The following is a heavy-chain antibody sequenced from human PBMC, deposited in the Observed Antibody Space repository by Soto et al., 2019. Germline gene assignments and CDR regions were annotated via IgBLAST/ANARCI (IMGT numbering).Heavy chain of an antibody. D-gene: IGHD6-6*01. CDR3: ARDRMYSTSRYDALDM. CDR2: IFYSGNT. Sequence: QVQLQESGPGLVKPSETLSLTCTVSGGSISSYYWSWIRQPPGRGLEWIGYIFYSGNTDYNPSLKSRVTLSLDPSKNQFSLRLSSVTAADTAVYYCARDRMYSTSRYDALDMWGQGTRVTASS. CDR1: GGSISSYY. V-gene: IGHV4-59*01. J-gene: IGHJ3*02.